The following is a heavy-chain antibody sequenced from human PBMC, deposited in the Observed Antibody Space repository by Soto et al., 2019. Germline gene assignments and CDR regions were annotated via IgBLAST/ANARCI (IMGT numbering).Heavy chain of an antibody. CDR3: ARGPSHGAFDY. Sequence: VQLVDSGGAVVQPGRSLRLSCAASGFTFSYYGMHWVRQAPGKGLEWVAFTSNDGSTAYYADSVKGRFTVSRDNSKNMLYLQMTTLRTEDTAVYYCARGPSHGAFDYWGQGSLVTVSS. CDR2: TSNDGSTA. CDR1: GFTFSYYG. D-gene: IGHD3-16*01. V-gene: IGHV3-30*03. J-gene: IGHJ4*02.